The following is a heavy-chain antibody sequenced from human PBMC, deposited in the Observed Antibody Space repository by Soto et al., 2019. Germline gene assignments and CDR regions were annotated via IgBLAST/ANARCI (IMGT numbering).Heavy chain of an antibody. J-gene: IGHJ5*02. V-gene: IGHV1-18*01. CDR1: GYTFTSYG. Sequence: ASVKVSCKASGYTFTSYGISWVRQAPGQGLEWMGWISAYNGNTNYAQKLQGRVTMATDTSTSTAYMELRSLRSDDTAVYYCARSYYYDSSGYYLPWGQGTLVTVSS. D-gene: IGHD3-22*01. CDR3: ARSYYYDSSGYYLP. CDR2: ISAYNGNT.